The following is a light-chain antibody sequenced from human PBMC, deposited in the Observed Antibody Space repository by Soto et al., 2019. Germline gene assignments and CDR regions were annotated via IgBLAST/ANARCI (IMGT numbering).Light chain of an antibody. J-gene: IGKJ5*01. Sequence: EIGLTQSPATVSLSPGERATLSCRASQSVGSYLAWYQQKPGQAPRLLIYDASNRATGIPARFSGSGSGTDFTLTISSLEPEDFAVYYCQQRSNWPPITFGQGTRLENK. CDR1: QSVGSY. CDR3: QQRSNWPPIT. V-gene: IGKV3-11*01. CDR2: DAS.